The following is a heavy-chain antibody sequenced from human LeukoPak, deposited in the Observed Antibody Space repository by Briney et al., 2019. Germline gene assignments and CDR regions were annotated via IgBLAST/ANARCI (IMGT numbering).Heavy chain of an antibody. CDR2: IKEDGNEK. Sequence: GGSLRLSCAASGLTFNSFGMSCVRQAPRKGLECVADIKEDGNEKYYVDSVKGRFTISRDNAKNALYLQMNSLRAEDKAVYYCAKENHKKGGMFHYCGQGTQATVS. V-gene: IGHV3-7*01. CDR3: AKENHKKGGMFHY. D-gene: IGHD1-26*01. CDR1: GLTFNSFG. J-gene: IGHJ4*02.